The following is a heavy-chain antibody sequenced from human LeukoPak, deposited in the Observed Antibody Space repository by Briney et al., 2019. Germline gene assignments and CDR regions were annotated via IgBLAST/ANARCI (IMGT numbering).Heavy chain of an antibody. J-gene: IGHJ6*02. D-gene: IGHD2-15*01. CDR1: GFTFSDYY. Sequence: GGSLRLSCAASGFTFSDYYMSWIRQAPGKGLEWVSYISSSSSYIYYADSVKGRFTISRDNAKNSLYLQMNSLRAEDTAVYYCARALDCSGGSCYLGYYYGMDVWGQGTTVTVSS. CDR2: ISSSSSYI. V-gene: IGHV3-11*06. CDR3: ARALDCSGGSCYLGYYYGMDV.